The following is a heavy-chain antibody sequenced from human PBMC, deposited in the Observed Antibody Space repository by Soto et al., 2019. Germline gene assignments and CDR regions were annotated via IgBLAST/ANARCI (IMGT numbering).Heavy chain of an antibody. CDR1: GGSISSCGYS. D-gene: IGHD4-17*01. Sequence: QLQLQESGSGRVKPSQTLSLTSAVSGGSISSCGYSWSWIRQPPGKGLEWIGYSYHSGSTYYNPSLKRRVTTSVDRSKNQFSLKLSSVTAADTAVYYCARANYGDYGYGMDVWGQGTTVTVSS. CDR3: ARANYGDYGYGMDV. J-gene: IGHJ6*02. CDR2: SYHSGST. V-gene: IGHV4-30-2*01.